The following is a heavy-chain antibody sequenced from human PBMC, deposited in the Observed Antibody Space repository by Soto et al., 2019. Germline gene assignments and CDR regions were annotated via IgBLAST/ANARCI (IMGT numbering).Heavy chain of an antibody. CDR1: GDSVSSISVA. D-gene: IGHD4-17*01. V-gene: IGHV6-1*01. CDR2: TYYRPKWYN. CDR3: ARDSPGYGDYVLFDY. J-gene: IGHJ4*02. Sequence: SQTFSLTCAISGDSVSSISVAWNWIRQSPSRGLEWLGRTYYRPKWYNDYAVSVKGRITINPDTSKNQFSLQLNSVTPEDTAVYYCARDSPGYGDYVLFDYWGQGTLVTVSS.